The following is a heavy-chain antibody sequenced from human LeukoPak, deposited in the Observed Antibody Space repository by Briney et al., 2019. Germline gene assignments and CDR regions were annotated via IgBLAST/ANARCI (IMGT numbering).Heavy chain of an antibody. CDR3: ARASTYYDFWSGYYSTVAFDY. CDR2: IHISGST. Sequence: PSQTLSLTCTVSGGSISSGSYCWSWIRQPAGKGLEWIGHIHISGSTNYNPSLKSRVTISLDKSKNQFSLKLSSVTAADTAVYYCARASTYYDFWSGYYSTVAFDYWGQGTLVTVSS. V-gene: IGHV4-61*09. D-gene: IGHD3-3*01. CDR1: GGSISSGSYC. J-gene: IGHJ4*02.